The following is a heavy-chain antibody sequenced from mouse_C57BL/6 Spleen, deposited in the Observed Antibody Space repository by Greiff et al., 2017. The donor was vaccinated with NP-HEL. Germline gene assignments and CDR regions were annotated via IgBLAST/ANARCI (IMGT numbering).Heavy chain of an antibody. V-gene: IGHV1-52*01. J-gene: IGHJ2*01. Sequence: QVQLKQPGAELVRPGSSVKLSCKASGYTFTSYWMHWVKQRPIQGLEWIGNIDPSDSETHYNQKFKDKATLTVDKSSSTAYMQLSSLTSEDSAVYYCARHSPYYFDYWGQGTTLTVSS. CDR3: ARHSPYYFDY. CDR2: IDPSDSET. CDR1: GYTFTSYW. D-gene: IGHD3-1*01.